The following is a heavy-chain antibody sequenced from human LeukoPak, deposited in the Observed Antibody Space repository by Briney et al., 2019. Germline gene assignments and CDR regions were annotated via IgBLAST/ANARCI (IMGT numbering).Heavy chain of an antibody. CDR2: IYYSGST. Sequence: PSETLSLTCTVSGGSISSGDYYWSWIRQPPGKGLEWIGYIYYSGSTYYNPSLKSRVTISVDTSKNQFSLKLSSVTAADTAVYYCARAPAYYDFWSPFDYWGQGTLVTVSS. CDR3: ARAPAYYDFWSPFDY. D-gene: IGHD3-3*01. CDR1: GGSISSGDYY. V-gene: IGHV4-30-4*01. J-gene: IGHJ4*02.